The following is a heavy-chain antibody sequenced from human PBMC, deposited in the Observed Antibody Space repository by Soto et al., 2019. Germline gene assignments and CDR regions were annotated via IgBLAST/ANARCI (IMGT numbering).Heavy chain of an antibody. J-gene: IGHJ4*02. D-gene: IGHD6-25*01. CDR1: GGTFSSYA. CDR2: IIPICGTA. V-gene: IGHV1-69*01. CDR3: ARGGFAVRDGYN. Sequence: QVQLVQSGAEVKKPGSSVKVSCKASGGTFSSYAISWVRQAPGQGLEWMGGIIPICGTANYAPKFQGRVTITADESTSTAYMELSILKSEATAVYYCARGGFAVRDGYNWGQGTLVTVSA.